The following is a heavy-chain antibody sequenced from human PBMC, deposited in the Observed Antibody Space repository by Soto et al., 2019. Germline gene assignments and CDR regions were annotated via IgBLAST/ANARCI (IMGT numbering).Heavy chain of an antibody. J-gene: IGHJ6*04. Sequence: PGESLKISCKGSGYSFTSYWISWVRQMPGKGLEWMGRIDPSDSYTNYSPSFQGHVTISADKSISTAYLQWSRLKASDTAMYYCATHNPIAVAGTPGYYYYGMDVWGKGTTVTVSS. V-gene: IGHV5-10-1*01. CDR2: IDPSDSYT. D-gene: IGHD6-19*01. CDR3: ATHNPIAVAGTPGYYYYGMDV. CDR1: GYSFTSYW.